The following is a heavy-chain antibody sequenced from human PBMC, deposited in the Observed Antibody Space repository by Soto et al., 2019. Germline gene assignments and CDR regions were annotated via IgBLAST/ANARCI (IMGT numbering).Heavy chain of an antibody. D-gene: IGHD3-10*01. V-gene: IGHV5-51*01. CDR2: ILPDDSDI. J-gene: IGHJ4*02. CDR3: AKLPPRAQSLVRYYFDY. CDR1: GFTFTDYW. Sequence: GESLKISCKASGFTFTDYWIGWLRQMPGKGLEWMGIILPDDSDIKYSTSFQGQVIISADRSITTAYLQMSSLKASDTAIYYCAKLPPRAQSLVRYYFDYWGQGTPVTVSS.